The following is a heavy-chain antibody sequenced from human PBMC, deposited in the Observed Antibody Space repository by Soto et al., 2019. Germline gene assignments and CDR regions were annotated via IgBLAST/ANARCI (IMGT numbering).Heavy chain of an antibody. CDR1: GYSFTSYW. CDR3: ARGLIYDSSGYYFDY. J-gene: IGHJ4*02. CDR2: IDPSDSYT. Sequence: GESLKISCKGSGYSFTSYWISWVRQMPGKGLEWMGRIDPSDSYTNYSPSFQGHVTISADKSISTAYLQWSSLKASDTAVYYCARGLIYDSSGYYFDYWGQGTLVTVSS. D-gene: IGHD3-22*01. V-gene: IGHV5-10-1*01.